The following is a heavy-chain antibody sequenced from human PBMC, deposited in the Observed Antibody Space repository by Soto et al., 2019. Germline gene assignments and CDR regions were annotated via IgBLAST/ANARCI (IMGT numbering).Heavy chain of an antibody. J-gene: IGHJ4*02. CDR3: ARGSLYYDGSRHPLLAY. CDR2: TYYRSKWYN. CDR1: GDSVSSNSAA. Sequence: SQTLSLTCAISGDSVSSNSAAWNWIRQSPSRGLEWLGRTYYRSKWYNDYAVSVKSRITINPDTSKNQFSLKLSSVTAADTAVYYCARGSLYYDGSRHPLLAYWGQGTLVTVSS. V-gene: IGHV6-1*01. D-gene: IGHD3-22*01.